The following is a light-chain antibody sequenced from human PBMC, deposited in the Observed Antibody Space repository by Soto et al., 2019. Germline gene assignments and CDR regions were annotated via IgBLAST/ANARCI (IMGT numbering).Light chain of an antibody. V-gene: IGKV1-5*03. CDR2: KAS. CDR3: QQYNSHDHIA. CDR1: QTISSW. Sequence: DIQMTQSPATLSASVGDRVTITCRSSQTISSWLAWYQHKPGKAPKLLIYKASTLKSGVPSRFSGSGSGTEFTPTISSLQPDDSATYYCQQYNSHDHIAFGRGTKVDIK. J-gene: IGKJ4*01.